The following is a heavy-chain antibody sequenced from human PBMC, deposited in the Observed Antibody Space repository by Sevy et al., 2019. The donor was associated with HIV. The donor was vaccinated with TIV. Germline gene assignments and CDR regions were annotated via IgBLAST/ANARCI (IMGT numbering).Heavy chain of an antibody. CDR3: AKDRAASGPGWYFDL. Sequence: GGSLRLSCAASGFTFDDFAMHWVRQSPGKGLEWVSGINWNSGRTEYADSVKGRFTISRQNTKDSLYLQMHSLRHEDTAFYYCAKDRAASGPGWYFDLRGRGTLVTVSS. CDR2: INWNSGRT. J-gene: IGHJ2*01. V-gene: IGHV3-9*01. D-gene: IGHD6-13*01. CDR1: GFTFDDFA.